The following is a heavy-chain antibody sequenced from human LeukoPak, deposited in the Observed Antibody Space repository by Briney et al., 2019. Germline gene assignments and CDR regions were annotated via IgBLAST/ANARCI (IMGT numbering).Heavy chain of an antibody. V-gene: IGHV4-4*07. D-gene: IGHD5-24*01. Sequence: SETLSLTCTVSGFSISNYYWSWIRQPAGKGLESIGRIYTSGSTNYNPSLKSRVTISVDTSKNQFSLKLSSVTAADTAVYYCARDKRDGGSSWFEYWGQGILVTVSS. CDR1: GFSISNYY. J-gene: IGHJ5*01. CDR2: IYTSGST. CDR3: ARDKRDGGSSWFEY.